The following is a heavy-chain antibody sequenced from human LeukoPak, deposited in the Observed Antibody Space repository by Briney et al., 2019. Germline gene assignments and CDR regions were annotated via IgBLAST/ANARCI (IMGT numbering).Heavy chain of an antibody. CDR1: GFTFSSYG. D-gene: IGHD3-10*01. CDR2: ISYDGSNK. CDR3: ARCSDDYGSGTLGGFDP. J-gene: IGHJ5*02. Sequence: GRSLRLSCAASGFTFSSYGMHWVRQAPGKGLEWVAVISYDGSNKYYADSVKGRFTISRDNSKNTLYLQMNSLRAEDTAVYYCARCSDDYGSGTLGGFDPWGQGTLVTVSS. V-gene: IGHV3-30*03.